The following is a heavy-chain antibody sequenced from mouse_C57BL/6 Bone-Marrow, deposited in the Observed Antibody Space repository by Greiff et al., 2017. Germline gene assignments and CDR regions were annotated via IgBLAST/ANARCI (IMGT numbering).Heavy chain of an antibody. J-gene: IGHJ4*01. V-gene: IGHV5-6*01. D-gene: IGHD1-1*01. CDR1: GFTFSSYG. CDR3: ARNYGSDAMDY. CDR2: ISSGGSYT. Sequence: VQLKESGGDLVKPGGSLKLSCAASGFTFSSYGMSWVRQTPDKRLEWVATISSGGSYTYYPDSVKGRFTISRDNAKNTLYLQMSSLKSEDTAMYYCARNYGSDAMDYWGQGTSVTVSS.